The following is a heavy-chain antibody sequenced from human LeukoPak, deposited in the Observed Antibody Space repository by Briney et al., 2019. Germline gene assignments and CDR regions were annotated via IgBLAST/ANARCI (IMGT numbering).Heavy chain of an antibody. CDR3: ARDYGDDYFDY. CDR2: IWYDGSNK. Sequence: GSLRLSCAASGFTFSSYGMHWVRRAPGKGLEWVAVIWYDGSNKYYADSVKGRFTISRDNAKNSLFLQMNSLRAEDTAVYYCARDYGDDYFDYWGQGTLVTVSS. D-gene: IGHD4-17*01. J-gene: IGHJ4*02. V-gene: IGHV3-33*01. CDR1: GFTFSSYG.